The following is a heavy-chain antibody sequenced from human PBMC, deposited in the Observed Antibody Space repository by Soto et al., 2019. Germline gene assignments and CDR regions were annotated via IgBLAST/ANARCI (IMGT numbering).Heavy chain of an antibody. Sequence: QITLKESGPTLVKPTQTLTLTCTFSGFSLSTNGVGVGWIRQPPGKALEWLVLIYWDDDKRYSSSLKSRLTITKDHPKNQVVLTMTNMDPVDTATYYCAHRGSSRYGLFDYWGQGTLVTVSS. V-gene: IGHV2-5*02. D-gene: IGHD1-1*01. CDR3: AHRGSSRYGLFDY. J-gene: IGHJ4*02. CDR2: IYWDDDK. CDR1: GFSLSTNGVG.